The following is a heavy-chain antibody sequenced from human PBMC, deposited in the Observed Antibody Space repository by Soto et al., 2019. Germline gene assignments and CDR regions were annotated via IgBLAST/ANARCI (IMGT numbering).Heavy chain of an antibody. V-gene: IGHV5-10-1*01. Sequence: GESLKISCKGSGYSFTSYWISWVRQMPGKGLEWMGRIDPSDSYTNYSPSFQGHVTISADKSISTAYLQWSSLKASDTAMYYCARHGRVYYVSSGYYYMGMVVGGPGTMVTVFS. CDR1: GYSFTSYW. CDR3: ARHGRVYYVSSGYYYMGMVV. D-gene: IGHD3-22*01. J-gene: IGHJ6*02. CDR2: IDPSDSYT.